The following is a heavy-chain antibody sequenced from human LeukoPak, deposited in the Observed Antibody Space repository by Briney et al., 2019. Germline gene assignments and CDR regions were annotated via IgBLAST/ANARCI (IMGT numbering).Heavy chain of an antibody. Sequence: GGSLRLSCAASGFTFDDYGMSWVRQAPGKGLEWVSGINWNGGSTGYADSVKGRFTISRDNAKNSLYLQMNSLRAEDTALYYCARGMRFLEWDYAFDIWGQGTMVTVSS. V-gene: IGHV3-20*04. J-gene: IGHJ3*02. D-gene: IGHD3-3*01. CDR3: ARGMRFLEWDYAFDI. CDR2: INWNGGST. CDR1: GFTFDDYG.